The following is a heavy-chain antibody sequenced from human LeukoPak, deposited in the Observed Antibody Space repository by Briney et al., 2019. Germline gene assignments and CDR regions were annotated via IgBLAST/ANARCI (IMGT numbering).Heavy chain of an antibody. CDR1: GFTSSTYW. J-gene: IGHJ4*02. V-gene: IGHV3-74*01. Sequence: SLRLSCAASGFTSSTYWIHWVRQAPGNGLLWVSRINSDGSSTSYADSVKGRFTISRDNAKNTVYLHMNSLKVEDTAVYYCARSYYGDYEDFWGQGTLVAV. CDR3: ARSYYGDYEDF. CDR2: INSDGSST. D-gene: IGHD4-17*01.